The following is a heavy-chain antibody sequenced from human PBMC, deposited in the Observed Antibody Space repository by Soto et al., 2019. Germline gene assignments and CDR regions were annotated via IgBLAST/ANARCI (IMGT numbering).Heavy chain of an antibody. V-gene: IGHV4-61*01. D-gene: IGHD3-22*01. CDR3: ARSRYYYDSSGLDY. J-gene: IGHJ4*02. CDR1: GGSVSSGSYY. Sequence: SETLSLTCTVSGGSVSSGSYYWSWIRQPPGKGLAWIGYIYYSGSTNYTPSLKSRVTISVDTCKNQFSLKLSCVTAADTAVYYCARSRYYYDSSGLDYWGQGTLVTVSS. CDR2: IYYSGST.